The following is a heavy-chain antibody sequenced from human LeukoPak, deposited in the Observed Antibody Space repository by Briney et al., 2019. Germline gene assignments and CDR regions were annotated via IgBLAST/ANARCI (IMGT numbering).Heavy chain of an antibody. J-gene: IGHJ4*02. Sequence: GGSLRLSCAASGFTFSTFWMHWVRHAPGKGLVWVSRINTDGNATVYADSVKGRFTISRDNAKNTLYLQMNSLRAEDTAVYYCARELLSGNNFWGQGTQVTVSS. CDR1: GFTFSTFW. CDR2: INTDGNAT. D-gene: IGHD4-23*01. V-gene: IGHV3-74*01. CDR3: ARELLSGNNF.